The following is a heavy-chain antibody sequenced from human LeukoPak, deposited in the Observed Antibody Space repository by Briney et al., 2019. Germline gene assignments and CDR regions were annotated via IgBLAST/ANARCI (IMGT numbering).Heavy chain of an antibody. J-gene: IGHJ6*03. CDR1: GFTVSSNY. D-gene: IGHD5-18*01. CDR3: AREGCNYGIYYYMDV. Sequence: TGGSLRLSCAASGFTVSSNYMSWVRQAPGKGLEWVSVIYSGGSTYYADSVKGRFTISRDNSKNTLYLQMNSLRAEDTAVYYCAREGCNYGIYYYMDVWGKGTTVTISS. V-gene: IGHV3-66*01. CDR2: IYSGGST.